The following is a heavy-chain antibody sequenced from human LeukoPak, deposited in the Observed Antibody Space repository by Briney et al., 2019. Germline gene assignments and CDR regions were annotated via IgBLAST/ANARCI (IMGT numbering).Heavy chain of an antibody. J-gene: IGHJ5*02. CDR3: AKDWDSSGWFNNWFDA. Sequence: GGSLRLSCAGSGFSFSSYAMHWVRRAPGKGLEWVSAISGSGGDTYYADSVKGRFTISRDNSKNTLYLQMNSLRVEDTAVYYCAKDWDSSGWFNNWFDAWGQGTLVTVSS. D-gene: IGHD6-19*01. V-gene: IGHV3-23*01. CDR2: ISGSGGDT. CDR1: GFSFSSYA.